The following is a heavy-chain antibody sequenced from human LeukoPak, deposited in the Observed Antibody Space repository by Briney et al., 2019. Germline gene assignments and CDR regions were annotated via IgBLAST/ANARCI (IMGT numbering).Heavy chain of an antibody. CDR2: ISGSGDST. CDR1: GFTFSSSA. CDR3: AIQETTVTTYDY. Sequence: GGSLRLSCVASGFTFSSSAMSWVRQAPGKGLEWVSAISGSGDSTFYADSVKGRFTISRDNSKNTLYLQMNSLRAEDTAVYYCAIQETTVTTYDYWGQGTLVTVSS. J-gene: IGHJ4*02. D-gene: IGHD4-17*01. V-gene: IGHV3-23*01.